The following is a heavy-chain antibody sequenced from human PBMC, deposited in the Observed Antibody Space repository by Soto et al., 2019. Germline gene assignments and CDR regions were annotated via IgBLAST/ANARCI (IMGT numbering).Heavy chain of an antibody. CDR3: AREMGACSDSSCYPGPYDS. CDR1: GFTFTSYS. Sequence: PGGSLRLSCAASGFTFTSYSMNWVRQAPGQGLKWVSHITSKSTTIKYADSVKGRFTGFRDNAKNSLYLQLNSLRDEDTAVYYCAREMGACSDSSCYPGPYDSWGQGTLVTVSS. J-gene: IGHJ5*02. V-gene: IGHV3-48*02. CDR2: ITSKSTTI. D-gene: IGHD3-16*01.